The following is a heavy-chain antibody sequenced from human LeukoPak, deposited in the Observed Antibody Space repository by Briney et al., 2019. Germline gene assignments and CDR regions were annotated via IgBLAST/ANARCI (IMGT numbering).Heavy chain of an antibody. J-gene: IGHJ6*03. CDR1: GGSISNYF. CDR2: LYLSGDT. V-gene: IGHV4-4*09. Sequence: SETLSLTCTVSGGSISNYFWSWIRQPAGKGLEWIAYLYLSGDTDFNPSLKSRVTLSVDSSKNQFSLKLSSVIAADTAVYYCARRRGDMTTIPDYHYYYMDVWGKGTTVTVSS. CDR3: ARRRGDMTTIPDYHYYYMDV. D-gene: IGHD5-24*01.